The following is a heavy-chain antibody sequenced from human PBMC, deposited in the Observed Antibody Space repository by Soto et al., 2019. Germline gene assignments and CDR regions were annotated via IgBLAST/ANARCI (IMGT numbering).Heavy chain of an antibody. CDR2: IYYSGST. CDR1: GVSISSYY. CDR3: ARDQGLLWFGELLSPSTAFDI. Sequence: SETLSLTCTVSGVSISSYYWSWIRQPPGKGLEWIGYIYYSGSTNYNPSLKSRVTISVDTSKNQFSLKLSSVTAADTAVYYCARDQGLLWFGELLSPSTAFDIWGQGTMVT. D-gene: IGHD3-10*01. V-gene: IGHV4-59*01. J-gene: IGHJ3*02.